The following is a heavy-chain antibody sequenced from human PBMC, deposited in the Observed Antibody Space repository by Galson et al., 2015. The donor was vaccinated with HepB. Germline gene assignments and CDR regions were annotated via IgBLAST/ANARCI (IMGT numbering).Heavy chain of an antibody. CDR1: GFTFGSYT. Sequence: SLRLSCAASGFTFGSYTMNWVRQAPGKGLEWVSSISSTSTYIYYADSVKGRFTISRDNAKNSLYLQMNYMRVEDTAVYYCAGDPDRDGYNWGYYYDYGLDVWGQGTTVTVSS. CDR2: ISSTSTYI. J-gene: IGHJ6*02. CDR3: AGDPDRDGYNWGYYYDYGLDV. D-gene: IGHD5-24*01. V-gene: IGHV3-21*06.